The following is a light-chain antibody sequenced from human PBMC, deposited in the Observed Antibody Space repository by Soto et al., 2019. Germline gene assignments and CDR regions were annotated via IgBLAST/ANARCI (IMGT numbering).Light chain of an antibody. CDR2: GAS. CDR3: LQYHNYPRT. Sequence: AIQMTQSPSSLSASVGDRVTITCRASQDIRHELGWYQQKPGKAPKVLIYGASSLQSGVPSRFSGSGSGTDFTLTISSLQPEDFATYYCLQYHNYPRTFGQGTKVESK. V-gene: IGKV1-6*01. CDR1: QDIRHE. J-gene: IGKJ1*01.